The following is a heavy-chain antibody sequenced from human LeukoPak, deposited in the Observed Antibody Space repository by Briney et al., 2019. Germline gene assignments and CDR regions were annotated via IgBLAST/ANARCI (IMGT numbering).Heavy chain of an antibody. CDR1: GFNVSNNY. V-gene: IGHV3-53*01. J-gene: IGHJ4*02. D-gene: IGHD4-23*01. Sequence: GGSLRLSCAASGFNVSNNYVTWVRQAPGKGLEWVSLIYSGGSTYYADSVKGRFTISRDNSKNTLYLQVNSLRAEDTAVYYCARRGDGGRSFDYWGQGTLVTVSS. CDR3: ARRGDGGRSFDY. CDR2: IYSGGST.